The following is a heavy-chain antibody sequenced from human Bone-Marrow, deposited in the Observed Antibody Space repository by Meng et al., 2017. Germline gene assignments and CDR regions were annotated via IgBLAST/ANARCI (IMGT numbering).Heavy chain of an antibody. CDR1: GYNFPDYY. V-gene: IGHV1-2*06. CDR3: ARDEDISAAGKLFGDY. Sequence: ASVKVSCKPSGYNFPDYYVHWVRQAPGQRREWMGRIDPKRGDTHYAQKFQGRVTMTGDTSISTAYMELSGLTSDDTAIYYCARDEDISAAGKLFGDYWGRGTLVTVSS. J-gene: IGHJ4*02. D-gene: IGHD6-13*01. CDR2: IDPKRGDT.